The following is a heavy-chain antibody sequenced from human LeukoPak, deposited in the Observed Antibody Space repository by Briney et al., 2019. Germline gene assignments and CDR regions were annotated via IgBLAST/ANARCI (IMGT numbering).Heavy chain of an antibody. V-gene: IGHV4-34*12. D-gene: IGHD1-1*01. CDR1: GGSFSGYY. CDR2: IVHSGNT. J-gene: IGHJ3*02. Sequence: SETLSLTCAVYGGSFSGYYWSWIRQPPGKGLEWIGEIVHSGNTKHNPSLKSRVTISVDTSKNQFSLNLTSVTAADTAAYYCARFGSSTWYKGAFDIWGQGTMVTVAS. CDR3: ARFGSSTWYKGAFDI.